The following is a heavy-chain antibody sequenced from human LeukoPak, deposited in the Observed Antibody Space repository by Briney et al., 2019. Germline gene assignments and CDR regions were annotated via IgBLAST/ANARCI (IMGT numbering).Heavy chain of an antibody. V-gene: IGHV3-74*01. CDR2: INDDGSAT. CDR3: AKLAKYFYGAETFYFFEH. Sequence: GGSLRLSCAASGFTFSNYWMHWVRQVPGKGLVWVSRINDDGSATFYADSVKGRFTISRDNAKNTLFLQINSLRAEDTAVYYCAKLAKYFYGAETFYFFEHWGQGTPVTASS. CDR1: GFTFSNYW. J-gene: IGHJ4*02. D-gene: IGHD3-10*01.